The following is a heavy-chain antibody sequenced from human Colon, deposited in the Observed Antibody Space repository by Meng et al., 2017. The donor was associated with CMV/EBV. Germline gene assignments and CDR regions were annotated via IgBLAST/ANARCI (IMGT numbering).Heavy chain of an antibody. Sequence: FTNYAITWVRQAPGKGLEWMGWISPYHDDKKYGQKFQGRVTMTTDTSTNTAYMELRSLRSDDSAIYYCARPYYSDARDSNQGLFCDYWGQGSLVTVSS. D-gene: IGHD5-24*01. V-gene: IGHV1-18*01. J-gene: IGHJ4*02. CDR2: ISPYHDDK. CDR1: FTNYA. CDR3: ARPYYSDARDSNQGLFCDY.